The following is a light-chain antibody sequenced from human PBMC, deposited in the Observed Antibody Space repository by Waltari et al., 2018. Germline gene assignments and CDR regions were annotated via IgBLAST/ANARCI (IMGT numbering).Light chain of an antibody. CDR3: MQGTHWPYT. J-gene: IGKJ2*01. V-gene: IGKV2-30*02. CDR2: KVS. Sequence: DVVMTQSPLSLPVTLGQPASISCRCGQSLLHSDGNTYLNWFHQRPGQSPRRLIYKVSNRDSGVPDRFSGRGSGTDFTLKISRVEAEDLGVYYCMQGTHWPYTFGQGTKLEIK. CDR1: QSLLHSDGNTY.